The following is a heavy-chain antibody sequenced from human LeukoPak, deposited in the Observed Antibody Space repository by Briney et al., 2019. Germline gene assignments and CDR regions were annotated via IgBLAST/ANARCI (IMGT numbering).Heavy chain of an antibody. V-gene: IGHV4-61*01. CDR1: GGSVSSGSYY. CDR3: ARGGSQLLMLEI. J-gene: IGHJ3*02. CDR2: IYYLGST. D-gene: IGHD2-2*01. Sequence: SETLSLTCTVSGGSVSSGSYYWSWIRQPPGKGLEWIGYIYYLGSTNYNPSLKSRVTISADTSKNQFSLKVRSVTAADTAVYYCARGGSQLLMLEIWGQGTMVTDSS.